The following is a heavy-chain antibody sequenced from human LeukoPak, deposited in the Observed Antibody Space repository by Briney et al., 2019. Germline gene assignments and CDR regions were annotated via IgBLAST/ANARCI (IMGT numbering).Heavy chain of an antibody. D-gene: IGHD3-16*01. Sequence: GGSLRLSCVASGLIVSSNYITWVRQAPGKGLAWVSIIYSAGSIDYADSVKGRFTISRDNSRNTLYLQMNNVTGADTAVYYCAREGRGTDAFDIWGQGTIVTVSS. CDR1: GLIVSSNY. J-gene: IGHJ3*02. CDR2: IYSAGSI. CDR3: AREGRGTDAFDI. V-gene: IGHV3-66*01.